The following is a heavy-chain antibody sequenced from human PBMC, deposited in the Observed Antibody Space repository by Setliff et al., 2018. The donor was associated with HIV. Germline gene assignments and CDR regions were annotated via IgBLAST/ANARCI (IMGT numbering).Heavy chain of an antibody. Sequence: SETLSLTCAVSGYSISSGYYWGWIRQPPGKGLEWIGSIYYSGSTCYNPSLKSRVTISVDASKNQFSLKLISVTAADTAVYYCARANFWSGYYGYWGQGTLVTVSS. CDR1: GYSISSGYY. CDR2: IYYSGST. D-gene: IGHD3-3*01. CDR3: ARANFWSGYYGY. J-gene: IGHJ4*02. V-gene: IGHV4-38-2*01.